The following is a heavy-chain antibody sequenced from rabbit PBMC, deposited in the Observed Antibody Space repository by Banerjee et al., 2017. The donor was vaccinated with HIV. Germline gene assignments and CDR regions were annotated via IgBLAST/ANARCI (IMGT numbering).Heavy chain of an antibody. CDR3: ARDTGTSFSSYGMDL. J-gene: IGHJ6*01. D-gene: IGHD7-1*01. CDR2: AYAGSSGST. Sequence: QEQLEESGGGLVKPGASLTLTCKGSGFSFNSGYDMCWVRQAPGKGLEWVACAYAGSSGSTYSATWAKGRFTISKTSSTTVTLQMTSLTVADTATYFCARDTGTSFSSYGMDLWGQGTLVTVS. CDR1: GFSFNSGYD. V-gene: IGHV1S45*01.